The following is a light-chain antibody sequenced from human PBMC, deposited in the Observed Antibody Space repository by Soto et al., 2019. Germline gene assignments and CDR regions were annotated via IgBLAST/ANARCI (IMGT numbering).Light chain of an antibody. CDR2: SNS. V-gene: IGLV1-44*01. CDR3: STWDDSLNGLI. J-gene: IGLJ2*01. Sequence: QSVLAQPPSASGTPGQTVTISCSGGSSNIKTNGVSWYQQVPGAAPKLLIYSNSQRPSGAPDRFSGSKSGTSAPLAISGLQSEDEATYPCSTWDDSLNGLIFGGGTKLTVL. CDR1: SSNIKTNG.